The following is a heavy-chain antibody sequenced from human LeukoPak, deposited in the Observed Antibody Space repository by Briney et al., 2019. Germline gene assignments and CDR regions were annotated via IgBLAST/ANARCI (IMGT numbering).Heavy chain of an antibody. J-gene: IGHJ4*02. D-gene: IGHD3-22*01. CDR2: ITSSSSTI. CDR1: GFTFSSYS. CDR3: ARDPHDSSGS. Sequence: GGSLRLSCAASGFTFSSYSMNWVRQAPGKGLEWVSYITSSSSTIYYADSVKGRFTISRDNAKNSLYLQMNSLRAEDTAVYYCARDPHDSSGSWGQGTLVTVSS. V-gene: IGHV3-48*04.